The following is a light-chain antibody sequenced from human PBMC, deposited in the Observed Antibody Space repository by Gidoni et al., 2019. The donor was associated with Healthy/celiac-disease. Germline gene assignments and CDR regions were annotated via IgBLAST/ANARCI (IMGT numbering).Light chain of an antibody. CDR1: QSLHIY. J-gene: IGKJ3*01. V-gene: IGKV1-39*01. CDR2: AAS. CDR3: QQTHNIPFT. Sequence: DLQMTQSPSSLSASVGDRVTITCRASQSLHIYLNWYQQKAGKAPKLLIYAASSLQSGVPSLFSGIGSGTAFTLTISSLQPEDFATYYCQQTHNIPFTFGPGTKVDMK.